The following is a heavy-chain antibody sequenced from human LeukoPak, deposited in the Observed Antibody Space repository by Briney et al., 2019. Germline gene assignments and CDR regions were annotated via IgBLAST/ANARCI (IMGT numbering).Heavy chain of an antibody. CDR2: INHGEST. CDR3: ARGGYYDILTGYYNVAYFDY. J-gene: IGHJ4*02. V-gene: IGHV4-34*01. D-gene: IGHD3-9*01. CDR1: GGSFSGYY. Sequence: SETLSLTCAVYGGSFSGYYWSWIRQPPGKGLEWIGEINHGESTNYNPSLKSRVTISVDTSKNQFSLKLSSVTAVDTAVYYCARGGYYDILTGYYNVAYFDYWGQGTLVTVSS.